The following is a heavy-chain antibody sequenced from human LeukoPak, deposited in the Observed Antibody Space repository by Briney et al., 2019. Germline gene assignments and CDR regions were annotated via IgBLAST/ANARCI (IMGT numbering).Heavy chain of an antibody. CDR1: GYTFTGYY. Sequence: ASVKVSCKASGYTFTGYYMHWVRQAPGQGLEWMGWINPNSGGTNYAQKFQGRVTMTRDTSISTAYMELSRLRSDDTAVYYCARAGLGEPREPHHASYYDILTGYYDGPPPEAFDIWGQGTMVTVSS. CDR3: ARAGLGEPREPHHASYYDILTGYYDGPPPEAFDI. D-gene: IGHD3-9*01. J-gene: IGHJ3*02. CDR2: INPNSGGT. V-gene: IGHV1-2*02.